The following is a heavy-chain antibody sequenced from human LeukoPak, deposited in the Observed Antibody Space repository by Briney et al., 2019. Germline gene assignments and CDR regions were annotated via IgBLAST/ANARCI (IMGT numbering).Heavy chain of an antibody. D-gene: IGHD3-10*01. CDR2: IYYTGST. CDR3: ARGLMRRVAPRITIIRGVRLDP. Sequence: SETLSLTCTVSGGSISSYYWSWIRQPPGKGLEWIGYIYYTGSTNYNPSLKSRVTISVDTSKSQFSLNLTAVTAADTAVYYCARGLMRRVAPRITIIRGVRLDPWGQGTLVTVSS. CDR1: GGSISSYY. V-gene: IGHV4-59*12. J-gene: IGHJ5*02.